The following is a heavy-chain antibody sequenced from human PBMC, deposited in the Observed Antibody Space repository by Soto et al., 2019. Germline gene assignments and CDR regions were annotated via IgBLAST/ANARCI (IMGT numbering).Heavy chain of an antibody. CDR1: GFTFSSYG. D-gene: IGHD3-10*01. CDR3: AKDRAHYYGMDV. Sequence: QVQLVESGGGVVQPGRSLRLSCAASGFTFSSYGMHWVRQAPGKGLEWVAVISYDGSNKYYADSVKGRFTISRDNSKNTPYLQMNSLRAEDTAVYYCAKDRAHYYGMDVWGQGTTVTVSS. J-gene: IGHJ6*02. V-gene: IGHV3-30*18. CDR2: ISYDGSNK.